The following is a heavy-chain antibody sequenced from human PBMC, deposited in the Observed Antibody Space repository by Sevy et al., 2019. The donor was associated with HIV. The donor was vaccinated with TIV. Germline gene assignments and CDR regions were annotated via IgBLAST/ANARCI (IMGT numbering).Heavy chain of an antibody. Sequence: GGSLRLSCAGSGFTFRNYAMHWVRQAPGKGLEWVAGLWSHGRREYYADFAKGRFTISRDNSKNTVYLHMDSLRTDDTAVYYCAREDDAFDVWGQGTMVTVSS. CDR2: LWSHGRRE. J-gene: IGHJ3*01. V-gene: IGHV3-33*08. CDR3: AREDDAFDV. CDR1: GFTFRNYA.